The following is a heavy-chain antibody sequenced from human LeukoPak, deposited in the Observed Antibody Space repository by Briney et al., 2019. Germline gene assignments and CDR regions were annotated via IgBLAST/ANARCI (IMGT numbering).Heavy chain of an antibody. Sequence: PGGSLRLSCAASGFTVSSLGMSWVRQAPGKGLERVSAISGGGYSTYYADSVKGRFTISRDNSKNTLYLQMNSLRAEDTAVYYCAKDSPVLTYWGQGTVVTVSS. CDR1: GFTVSSLG. CDR3: AKDSPVLTY. V-gene: IGHV3-23*01. CDR2: ISGGGYST. J-gene: IGHJ4*02.